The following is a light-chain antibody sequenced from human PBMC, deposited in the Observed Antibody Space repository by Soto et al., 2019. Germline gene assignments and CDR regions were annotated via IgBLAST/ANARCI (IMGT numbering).Light chain of an antibody. CDR1: SSDVGGYNY. J-gene: IGLJ7*01. Sequence: QSALTQPASVSGSPGQSITISCTGTSSDVGGYNYVSWYQHHPGKAPKLMLYEVSKRPSGVSNRFSGSKSGDTAYLIISGLQAEDEADYYCSSYTSTGTVVFGGGTQLTVL. CDR3: SSYTSTGTVV. CDR2: EVS. V-gene: IGLV2-14*01.